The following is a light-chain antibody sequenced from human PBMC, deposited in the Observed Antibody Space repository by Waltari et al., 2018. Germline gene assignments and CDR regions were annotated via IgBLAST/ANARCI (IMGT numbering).Light chain of an antibody. V-gene: IGLV3-1*01. Sequence: SYELTQPPSVSVSPGQTSIITCSGDKLGDKYACWYQQKPGQSPVLVIYQYSKRPSGIPERFSGSNAGNTATLTISGTQAMYEAYYYCQEWERSNVIFGVETKLTV. J-gene: IGLJ2*01. CDR1: KLGDKY. CDR3: QEWERSNVI. CDR2: QYS.